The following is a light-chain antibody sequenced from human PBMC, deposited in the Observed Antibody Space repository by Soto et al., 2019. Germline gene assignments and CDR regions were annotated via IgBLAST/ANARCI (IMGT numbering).Light chain of an antibody. V-gene: IGKV1-27*01. CDR2: AES. J-gene: IGKJ4*01. CDR1: QGINFY. Sequence: DIPMTQSPSSLSASVGDRVTITCRAGQGINFYLAWYQQKPGKVPKLLISAESTLQSGVPSRLSGSGSGTDFTLTISSLQPEDVATYYCQKYDDAPLTFGGGTKVEIK. CDR3: QKYDDAPLT.